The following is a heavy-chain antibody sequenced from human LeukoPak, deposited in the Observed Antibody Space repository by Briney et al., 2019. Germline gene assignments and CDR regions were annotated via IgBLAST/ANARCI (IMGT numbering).Heavy chain of an antibody. V-gene: IGHV3-48*01. CDR2: ITTSSSSI. Sequence: GGSLRLSCAASGFTFSSYAMSWVRQAPGKGLEWVSYITTSSSSIYYADSVKGRFTISRDNDKNSLYLQMNSLRAEDTAVYYCARDSGYPRAHGFDTWGQGTMVTVSS. CDR1: GFTFSSYA. CDR3: ARDSGYPRAHGFDT. D-gene: IGHD3-22*01. J-gene: IGHJ3*02.